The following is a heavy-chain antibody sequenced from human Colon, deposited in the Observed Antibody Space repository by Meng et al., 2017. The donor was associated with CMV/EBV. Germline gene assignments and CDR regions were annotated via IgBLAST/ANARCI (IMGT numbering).Heavy chain of an antibody. CDR3: ARDAPPRSGYNDY. D-gene: IGHD3-3*01. V-gene: IGHV4-30-4*01. CDR1: GDSISSGYHY. Sequence: SETLSLTCTVSGDSISSGYHYWSWIRQAPGKGLEWIGYIYYTGTASYNPSLQSRVTISVDTSKNQLSLNLASVTAADTAVYYCARDAPPRSGYNDYWGQGTLVTVSS. CDR2: IYYTGTA. J-gene: IGHJ4*02.